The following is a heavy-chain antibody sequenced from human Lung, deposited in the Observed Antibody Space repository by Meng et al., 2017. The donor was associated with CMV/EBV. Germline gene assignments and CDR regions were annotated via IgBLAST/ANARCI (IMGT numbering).Heavy chain of an antibody. Sequence: GEXXTISCAASGFTFSSYSMNWVRQAPGKGLEWVSSISSSSSYIYYADSVKGRFTISRDNAKNSLYLQMNSLRAEDTAVYYCARDGSFWSGYYAPVAFDIXRHGXMVTVSS. J-gene: IGHJ3*02. CDR3: ARDGSFWSGYYAPVAFDI. CDR1: GFTFSSYS. CDR2: ISSSSSYI. D-gene: IGHD3-3*01. V-gene: IGHV3-21*01.